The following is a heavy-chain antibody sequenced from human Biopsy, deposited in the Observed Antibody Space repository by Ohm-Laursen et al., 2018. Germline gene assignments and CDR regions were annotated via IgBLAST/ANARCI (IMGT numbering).Heavy chain of an antibody. CDR1: GGTFSNYG. Sequence: SVKVSCKAPGGTFSNYGVNWVRQAPGQGLEWLGGNIPILGTGNYAHKFQDRVTVAADTSTSTATMELRSLRSDDTAVYYCATKLTGYFHHWGQGTLVSVSS. CDR3: ATKLTGYFHH. J-gene: IGHJ1*01. V-gene: IGHV1-69*06. CDR2: NIPILGTG. D-gene: IGHD3-9*01.